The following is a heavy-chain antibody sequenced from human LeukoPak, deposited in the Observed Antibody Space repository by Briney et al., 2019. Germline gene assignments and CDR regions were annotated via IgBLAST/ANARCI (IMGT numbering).Heavy chain of an antibody. CDR1: GGSISSYY. D-gene: IGHD3-16*01. J-gene: IGHJ6*03. V-gene: IGHV4-59*01. CDR3: ARGYYDYVWGSYADYYYYMDV. CDR2: IYYSGST. Sequence: SETLSLTCTVSGGSISSYYWSWIRQPPGKGLEWIGSIYYSGSTYYNPSLKSRVTISVDTSKNQFSLKLSSVTAADTAVYYCARGYYDYVWGSYADYYYYMDVWGKGTTVTVSS.